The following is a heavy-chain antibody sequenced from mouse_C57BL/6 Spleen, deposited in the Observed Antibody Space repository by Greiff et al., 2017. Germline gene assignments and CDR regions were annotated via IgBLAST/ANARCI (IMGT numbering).Heavy chain of an antibody. Sequence: EVKLMESGPGLVKPSQSLSFTCSVTGYSITSGYYWNWIRQFPGNKLEWMGYISYDGSNNYNPSLKNRITITRDTSKNLFFLKLNSVTTEDTATYYCAIYDYAWFAYWGQGTLVTVSA. V-gene: IGHV3-6*01. CDR2: ISYDGSN. J-gene: IGHJ3*01. CDR1: GYSITSGYY. CDR3: AIYDYAWFAY. D-gene: IGHD2-4*01.